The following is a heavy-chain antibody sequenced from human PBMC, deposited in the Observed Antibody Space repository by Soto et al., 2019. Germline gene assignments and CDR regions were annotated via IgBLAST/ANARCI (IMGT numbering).Heavy chain of an antibody. J-gene: IGHJ3*02. Sequence: SETLSLTCAVSGGSIIRSNWWNWVRQPPGKELEWIGDIYHSGTTDYNPSLKSRVIISVDKSKNQFSLRLTSVTAADTALYYCASRDPYGDYAHAFDIWGRGIMVTVSS. CDR2: IYHSGTT. CDR3: ASRDPYGDYAHAFDI. V-gene: IGHV4-4*02. D-gene: IGHD4-17*01. CDR1: GGSIIRSNW.